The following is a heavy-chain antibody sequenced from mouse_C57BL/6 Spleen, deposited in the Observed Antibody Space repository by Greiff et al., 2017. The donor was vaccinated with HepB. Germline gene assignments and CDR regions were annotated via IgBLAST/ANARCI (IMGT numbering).Heavy chain of an antibody. CDR2: IRNKANGYTT. J-gene: IGHJ3*01. Sequence: EVQLVESGGGLVQPGGSLSLSCAASGFTFTDYYMSWVRQPPGKALEWLGFIRNKANGYTTEYSASVKGRFTISRDNSQSILYLQMNALRAEDSATYYCARPGSSPAWFAYWGQGTLVTVSA. CDR1: GFTFTDYY. D-gene: IGHD1-1*01. V-gene: IGHV7-3*01. CDR3: ARPGSSPAWFAY.